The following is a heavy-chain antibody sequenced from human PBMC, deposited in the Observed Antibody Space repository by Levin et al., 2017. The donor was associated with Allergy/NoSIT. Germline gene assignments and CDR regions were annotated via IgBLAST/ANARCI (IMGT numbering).Heavy chain of an antibody. Sequence: GGSLRLSCAASGFTFSTYSINWVRQAPGKGLEWVSYISSTGSIKHYADSVKGRFAISRDNAKNSLFLQMNSLRAEDTAVYFCVRGYGSGTSDYFDYWGQGTLVTVSS. D-gene: IGHD3-10*01. CDR1: GFTFSTYS. V-gene: IGHV3-48*01. J-gene: IGHJ4*02. CDR2: ISSTGSIK. CDR3: VRGYGSGTSDYFDY.